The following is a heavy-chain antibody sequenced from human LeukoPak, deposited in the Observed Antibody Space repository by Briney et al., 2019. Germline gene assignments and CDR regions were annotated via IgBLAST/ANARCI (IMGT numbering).Heavy chain of an antibody. J-gene: IGHJ4*02. CDR3: ATMTTGGSGSYY. V-gene: IGHV1-69*04. D-gene: IGHD3-22*01. CDR2: IIPILCIA. Sequence: VASVKVSCKASGGTFSSYAISWVRQAPGQRLEWMGRIIPILCIANYAQKFQGRVTITADKSTSTAYMELSSLRSEDTAVYYCATMTTGGSGSYYWGQGTLVTVSS. CDR1: GGTFSSYA.